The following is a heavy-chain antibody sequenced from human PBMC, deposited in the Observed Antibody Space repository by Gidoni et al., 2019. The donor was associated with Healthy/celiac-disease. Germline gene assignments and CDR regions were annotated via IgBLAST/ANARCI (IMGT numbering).Heavy chain of an antibody. Sequence: EVQLVESGGGLVQPGRSLRLSCAPSGFTFDDSAMHWVRQTPGKGLDWVSGISWNSGSIGYADSVKGRFTISRDNAKNSLYLQMNSLRAEDTALYYCAKLGVWGSYRYTVDYWGQGTLVTVSS. CDR2: ISWNSGSI. CDR1: GFTFDDSA. D-gene: IGHD3-16*02. CDR3: AKLGVWGSYRYTVDY. J-gene: IGHJ4*02. V-gene: IGHV3-9*01.